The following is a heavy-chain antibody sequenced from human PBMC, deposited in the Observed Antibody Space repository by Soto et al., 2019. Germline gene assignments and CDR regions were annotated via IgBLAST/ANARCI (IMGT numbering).Heavy chain of an antibody. CDR1: GYTFTRSG. V-gene: IGHV1-18*01. Sequence: GASVKVSCKASGYTFTRSGISWVRQAPGQGPEWMGWISSYNGDTNYAQTFQGRVTMTTDTSTSTAYMELRSLRSDDTAVYYCAREGLAAYYYYGMDVWGQGTPVTVSS. CDR3: AREGLAAYYYYGMDV. CDR2: ISSYNGDT. J-gene: IGHJ6*02.